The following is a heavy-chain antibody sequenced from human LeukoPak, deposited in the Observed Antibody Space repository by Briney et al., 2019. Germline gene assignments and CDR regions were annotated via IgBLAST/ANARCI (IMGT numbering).Heavy chain of an antibody. D-gene: IGHD3-22*01. J-gene: IGHJ4*02. Sequence: ASVTVSCKASGYTFTSYAMHWVRQAPGQRLEWMGWINAGNGNTKYSQEFQGRVTITRDTSASTAYMELSSLRSEDMAVYYCAGDQGYYYVFDYWGQGTLVTVSS. CDR2: INAGNGNT. V-gene: IGHV1-3*03. CDR1: GYTFTSYA. CDR3: AGDQGYYYVFDY.